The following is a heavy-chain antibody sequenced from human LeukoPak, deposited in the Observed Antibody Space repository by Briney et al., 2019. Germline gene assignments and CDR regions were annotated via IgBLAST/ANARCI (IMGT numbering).Heavy chain of an antibody. Sequence: ASVKVSCKTSGYTFTGFFIHWVRLAPGQGLEWVGWINPKTGGTNYGQKFHGRVTMTRDTSVSTVYMELRRLRYDDTAVYYCARGREILVVPFYYYIDVWGRGTTVTVSS. D-gene: IGHD2-2*01. V-gene: IGHV1-2*02. CDR1: GYTFTGFF. CDR3: ARGREILVVPFYYYIDV. J-gene: IGHJ6*03. CDR2: INPKTGGT.